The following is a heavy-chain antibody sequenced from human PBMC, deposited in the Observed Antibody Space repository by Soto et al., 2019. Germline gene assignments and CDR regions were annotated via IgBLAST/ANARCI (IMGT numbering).Heavy chain of an antibody. V-gene: IGHV1-3*01. D-gene: IGHD3-22*01. CDR2: INAGNGNT. CDR3: ARAYKIDSSAGFDN. J-gene: IGHJ4*02. Sequence: ASVKVSCKASGYTFTTYAMHWVRQAPGQRLEWMGWINAGNGNTEYSQKFQGRVTITRYTSASTAYMELGSLRSEDTAVYFCARAYKIDSSAGFDNWGQEALVTVS. CDR1: GYTFTTYA.